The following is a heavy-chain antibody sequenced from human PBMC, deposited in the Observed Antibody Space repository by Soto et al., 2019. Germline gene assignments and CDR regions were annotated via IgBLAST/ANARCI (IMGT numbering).Heavy chain of an antibody. CDR3: XRPRSGSYRLDYYGMDV. CDR1: GYSFTNYW. V-gene: IGHV5-51*01. Sequence: GESMKISCRGSGYSFTNYWIAWVRQMPGKGLEWMGIIYPGDSDTRYSPSFQGQVTISADKSISTAYLQWRSLRASDTAMYYCXRPRSGSYRLDYYGMDVWGQGTTVTVSS. CDR2: IYPGDSDT. J-gene: IGHJ6*02. D-gene: IGHD3-10*01.